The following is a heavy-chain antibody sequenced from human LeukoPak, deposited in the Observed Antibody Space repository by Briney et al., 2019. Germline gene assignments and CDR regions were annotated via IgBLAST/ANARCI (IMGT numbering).Heavy chain of an antibody. V-gene: IGHV3-30*04. CDR3: ARDRVPSWSGYLDY. D-gene: IGHD3-3*01. J-gene: IGHJ4*02. CDR1: GFTFSNFA. Sequence: GGSLRLSCATSGFTFSNFAMTWVRQAPGKGLEWVAVISYDGSNKYYADSVKGRFTISRDNSKNTLYLQMNSLRAEDTAVYYCARDRVPSWSGYLDYWGQGTLVTVSS. CDR2: ISYDGSNK.